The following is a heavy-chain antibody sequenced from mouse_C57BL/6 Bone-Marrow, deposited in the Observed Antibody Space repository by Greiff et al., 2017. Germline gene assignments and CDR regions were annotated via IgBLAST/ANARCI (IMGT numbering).Heavy chain of an antibody. CDR2: INPSNGGT. D-gene: IGHD1-1*01. CDR3: ARSYYGSSYERTNFDY. V-gene: IGHV1-53*01. CDR1: GYTFTSYW. Sequence: QVQLKQPGTELVKPGASVKLSCKASGYTFTSYWMHWVKQRPGQGLEWIGNINPSNGGTNYNEKFKSKATLTVDKSSSTAYMQLSSLTSEDSAVYYCARSYYGSSYERTNFDYWGQGTTLTVSS. J-gene: IGHJ2*01.